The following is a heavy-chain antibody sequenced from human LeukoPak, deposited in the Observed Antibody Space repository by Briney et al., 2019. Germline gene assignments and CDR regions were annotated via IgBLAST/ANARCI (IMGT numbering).Heavy chain of an antibody. CDR3: ARGAIDFWSGYYSNYFDY. CDR2: INHSGST. D-gene: IGHD3-3*01. Sequence: SETLSLTCAVYGGSFSGYYWSWIRQPPGKGLEWIGEINHSGSTNYNPSLKSRVTISVDTSKNQFSLKLSSVTAADTAVYYCARGAIDFWSGYYSNYFDYWGQGTLVTVSS. CDR1: GGSFSGYY. V-gene: IGHV4-34*01. J-gene: IGHJ4*02.